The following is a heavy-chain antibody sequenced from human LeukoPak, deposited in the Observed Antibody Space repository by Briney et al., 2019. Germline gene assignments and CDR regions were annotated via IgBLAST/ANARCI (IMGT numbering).Heavy chain of an antibody. V-gene: IGHV3-21*01. Sequence: GGSLRLSCAASGFTFSSYSMNWVRQAPGKGLEWVSSISSSSYIYYADSVKGRFTISRDNAKNSLYLQMNSLRAEDTAVYYCARGGSSSTTYYYYMDVWGKGTTVTVSS. CDR1: GFTFSSYS. CDR2: ISSSSYI. J-gene: IGHJ6*03. CDR3: ARGGSSSTTYYYYMDV. D-gene: IGHD6-6*01.